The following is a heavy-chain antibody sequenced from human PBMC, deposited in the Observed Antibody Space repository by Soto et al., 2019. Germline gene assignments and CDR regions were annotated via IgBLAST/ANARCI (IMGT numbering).Heavy chain of an antibody. J-gene: IGHJ6*02. CDR1: GFTFSSYG. CDR2: IWYDGSNK. V-gene: IGHV3-33*01. CDR3: AREHDYGDYDFGPLDV. D-gene: IGHD4-17*01. Sequence: PGGSLRLSCAASGFTFSSYGMHWVRQAPGKGLEWVAVIWYDGSNKYYADSVKGRFTISRDNSKNTLYLQMNSLRAEDTAVYYCAREHDYGDYDFGPLDVWGQGTTVTVSS.